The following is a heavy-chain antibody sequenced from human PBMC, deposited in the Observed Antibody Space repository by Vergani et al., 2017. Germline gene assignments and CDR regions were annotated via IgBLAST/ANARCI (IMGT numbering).Heavy chain of an antibody. CDR1: GFSFSTYS. J-gene: IGHJ4*02. CDR3: ARKKYYDSKDYYQVEPFDY. D-gene: IGHD3-22*01. CDR2: ISGRSNYI. Sequence: ELQLQESGGGLVKPGGSLRVSCAASGFSFSTYSINWVRQAPGKGLGWVSSISGRSNYIYYADSLKGRFTISRDNSKNSVYLQMNSLRAEDTAIYYCARKKYYDSKDYYQVEPFDYWGQGTLVTVSS. V-gene: IGHV3-21*06.